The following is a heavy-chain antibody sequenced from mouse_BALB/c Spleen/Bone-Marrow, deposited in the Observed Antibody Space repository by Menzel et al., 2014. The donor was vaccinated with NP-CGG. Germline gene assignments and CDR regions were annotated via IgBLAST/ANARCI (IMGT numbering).Heavy chain of an antibody. CDR2: INPSNGRT. J-gene: IGHJ3*01. CDR1: GYTFTTYW. V-gene: IGHV1S81*02. CDR3: ARDYGYGAGFAWFVY. Sequence: QVQLQQSGAELVKPGASVKLSCRASGYTFTTYWMHWVKQRPGQGLEWIGEINPSNGRTNYNERFKSKATLTVDKSSSTAYMQLSSLTSEDSAVYYCARDYGYGAGFAWFVYWGHGTLVTVSA. D-gene: IGHD2-14*01.